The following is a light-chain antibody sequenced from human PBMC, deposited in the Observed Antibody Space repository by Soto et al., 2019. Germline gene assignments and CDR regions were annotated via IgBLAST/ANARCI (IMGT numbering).Light chain of an antibody. CDR1: QSVRSSY. CDR3: QQYGTSLLLT. J-gene: IGKJ4*01. V-gene: IGKV3-20*01. Sequence: EIALTQSPGTLSLSPGERATLSCRASQSVRSSYLAWYQQKPGQAPRLLIYGASSRATGIPDRFSGSGSGTDFTLTISRLEPEDFAVYYCQQYGTSLLLTFGGGTKVDIK. CDR2: GAS.